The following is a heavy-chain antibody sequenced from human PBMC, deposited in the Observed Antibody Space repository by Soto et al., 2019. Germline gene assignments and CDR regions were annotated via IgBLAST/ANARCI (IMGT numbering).Heavy chain of an antibody. J-gene: IGHJ3*02. Sequence: GGSLRLSCAASGFTFSSYAMSWVCQAPGKGLEWVSTISGTGGSTHYADSVKGRFTNSRDNSKNTLYLQMNSLRAEDTAVYYCAAGTTYDAFDIWGQGTMVTVSS. CDR2: ISGTGGST. V-gene: IGHV3-23*01. CDR1: GFTFSSYA. D-gene: IGHD4-17*01. CDR3: AAGTTYDAFDI.